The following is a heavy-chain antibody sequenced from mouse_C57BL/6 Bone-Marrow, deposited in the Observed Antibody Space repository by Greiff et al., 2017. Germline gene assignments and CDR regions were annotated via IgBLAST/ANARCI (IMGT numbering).Heavy chain of an antibody. CDR2: IHPNSGST. D-gene: IGHD3-3*01. CDR3: ARGGRNRYCDV. J-gene: IGHJ1*03. CDR1: GYTFTSYW. V-gene: IGHV1-64*01. Sequence: VQLQQSGAELVKPGASVKLSCKASGYTFTSYWMHWVKQRPGQGLEWIGMIHPNSGSTNYNEKFKSKATLTVDKSSSTAYMQLSSLTSEDSAVYYCARGGRNRYCDVWGTGTTVTVSS.